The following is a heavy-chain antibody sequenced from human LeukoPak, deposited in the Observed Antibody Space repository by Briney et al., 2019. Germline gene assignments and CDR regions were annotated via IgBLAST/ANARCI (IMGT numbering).Heavy chain of an antibody. CDR3: ARDLGGYFPDFWSGYPPPYYFDY. Sequence: GGSLRLSCAASGFTFSSYAMSWVRQAPGKGLEWVANTKQDGSEKYYVDSVKGRFTISRDNAKNSLYLQMNSLRAEDTAVYYCARDLGGYFPDFWSGYPPPYYFDYWGQGTLVTVSS. D-gene: IGHD3-3*01. V-gene: IGHV3-7*01. CDR1: GFTFSSYA. J-gene: IGHJ4*02. CDR2: TKQDGSEK.